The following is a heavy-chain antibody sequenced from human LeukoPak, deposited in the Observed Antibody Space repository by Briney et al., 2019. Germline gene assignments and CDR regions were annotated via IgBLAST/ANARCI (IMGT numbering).Heavy chain of an antibody. D-gene: IGHD5-18*01. CDR2: IESDGSST. CDR1: GFSFSSSW. CDR3: GSDTTLGY. Sequence: PGGSLRLSCAASGFSFSSSWMHWVRQVPGKVLVWVSRIESDGSSTFYADSVKGRFTISRDNAKNTVDLQMNSLRVEDTAVYYCGSDTTLGYWGQGTLVTVSS. J-gene: IGHJ4*02. V-gene: IGHV3-74*01.